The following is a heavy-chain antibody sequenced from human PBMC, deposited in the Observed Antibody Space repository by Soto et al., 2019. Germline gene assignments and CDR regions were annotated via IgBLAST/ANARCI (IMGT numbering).Heavy chain of an antibody. CDR2: ISSSGSTI. CDR3: ARDPREYYFDY. V-gene: IGHV3-11*01. J-gene: IGHJ4*02. Sequence: GGSLRLSCAASGFTFSDYYMRWIRQAPGKGLEWVSYISSSGSTIYYADSVKGRFTISRDNAKNSLYLQMNSLRAEDTAVYYCARDPREYYFDYWGQGTLVTVSS. CDR1: GFTFSDYY.